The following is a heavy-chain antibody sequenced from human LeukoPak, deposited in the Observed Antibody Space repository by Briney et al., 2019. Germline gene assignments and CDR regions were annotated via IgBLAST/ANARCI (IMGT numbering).Heavy chain of an antibody. J-gene: IGHJ5*02. V-gene: IGHV3-9*03. CDR2: ISWNSGSI. D-gene: IGHD6-13*01. Sequence: PGRSLRLSCAASGFTFDDYAMHWVRQAPGKGLEWVSGISWNSGSIGYADSVKGRFTISRDNAKNSLYLQMNSLRAEDMALYYCAKDWGSSWYSGSRFDPWGLGTLVTVSS. CDR1: GFTFDDYA. CDR3: AKDWGSSWYSGSRFDP.